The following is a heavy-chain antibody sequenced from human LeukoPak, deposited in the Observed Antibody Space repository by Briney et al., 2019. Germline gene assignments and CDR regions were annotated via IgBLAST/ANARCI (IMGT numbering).Heavy chain of an antibody. CDR1: GGSISSYY. Sequence: SETLSLTCTVSGGSISSYYWSWIRQPPGKGLEWIGYIYYSGSTNYNPSLKSRVTISVDTSKNQFSLKLSSVTAVDTAVYYCARDAYDFWSGSQNWFDPWGQGTLVTVSS. CDR3: ARDAYDFWSGSQNWFDP. D-gene: IGHD3-3*01. V-gene: IGHV4-59*01. CDR2: IYYSGST. J-gene: IGHJ5*02.